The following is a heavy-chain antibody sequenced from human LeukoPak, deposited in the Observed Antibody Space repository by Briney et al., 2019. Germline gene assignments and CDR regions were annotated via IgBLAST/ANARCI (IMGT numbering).Heavy chain of an antibody. V-gene: IGHV4-4*07. Sequence: SETLSLTCTVSGGSISSYYWSWIRQPAGKGLEWIGRIYTSGSTNYNPSLKSRVTMSVDTSKNQFSLKLSSVTAADTAVYYCAREGSSWLPGRFDPWGQGTLVTVSS. J-gene: IGHJ5*02. CDR1: GGSISSYY. CDR2: IYTSGST. D-gene: IGHD6-13*01. CDR3: AREGSSWLPGRFDP.